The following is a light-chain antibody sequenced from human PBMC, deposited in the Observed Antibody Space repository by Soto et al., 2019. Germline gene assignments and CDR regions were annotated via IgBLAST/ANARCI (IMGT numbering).Light chain of an antibody. Sequence: DIQLTQSHSSLCASLGARVTLTCRASYKIDNRLAWVQQEPGKAPKLLIYKASTVESGVPSRFSGSGSGTEFTLTISSLQTDDFASYYCLHYSAYPLTFGGGTKVDIK. CDR1: YKIDNR. J-gene: IGKJ4*01. CDR3: LHYSAYPLT. CDR2: KAS. V-gene: IGKV1-5*03.